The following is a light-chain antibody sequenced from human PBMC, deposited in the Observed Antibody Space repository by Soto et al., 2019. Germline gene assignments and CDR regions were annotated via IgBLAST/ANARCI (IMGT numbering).Light chain of an antibody. Sequence: HSVRTQQPAVSGAPGQRVTINCTGSSSNIGAGYDVHWYHQRPGTAPKLLIFGNINRPSGVPDRFSGSKSGTSASLAITGLQAEDEGDYYCQSYDSTLSARYVFGTGTK. J-gene: IGLJ1*01. CDR2: GNI. V-gene: IGLV1-40*01. CDR1: SSNIGAGYD. CDR3: QSYDSTLSARYV.